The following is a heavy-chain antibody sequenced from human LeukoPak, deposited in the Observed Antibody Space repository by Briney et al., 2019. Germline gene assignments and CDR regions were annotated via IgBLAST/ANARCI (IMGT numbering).Heavy chain of an antibody. V-gene: IGHV3-23*01. CDR1: GFTFSSYA. CDR2: ISGSGGST. Sequence: GGSLRLSCAASGFTFSSYAMSWVRQAPGKGLEWVSAISGSGGSTYYADSVKGRFTISRDNAKNTLSLQMSGLRAEDSAVYYCVRDLGRGYFGSGSFLFWGQGTLVTVSS. J-gene: IGHJ4*02. CDR3: VRDLGRGYFGSGSFLF. D-gene: IGHD3-10*01.